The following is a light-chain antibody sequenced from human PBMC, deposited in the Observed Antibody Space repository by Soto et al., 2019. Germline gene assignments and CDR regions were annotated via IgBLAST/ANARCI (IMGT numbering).Light chain of an antibody. CDR1: QSVSSY. CDR2: DAS. V-gene: IGKV3-11*01. J-gene: IGKJ1*01. Sequence: EIVLTQFPATLSLSPGERATLSCRASQSVSSYLAWYQQKPGQAPRLLIYDASNRATGIPARFSGSGSGTAFTLTISSLEPEDFAVYYCQQRTNWPGTFGQGTKVDIK. CDR3: QQRTNWPGT.